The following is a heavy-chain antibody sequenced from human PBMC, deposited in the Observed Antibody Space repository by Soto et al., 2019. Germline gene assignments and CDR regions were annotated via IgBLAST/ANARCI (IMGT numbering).Heavy chain of an antibody. D-gene: IGHD3-10*01. CDR2: ISYDGSNK. CDR1: GFTFSSYA. CDR3: ARVLVRGVIRGYFDY. Sequence: GGSLRLSCAASGFTFSSYAMHWVRQAPGKGLEWVAVISYDGSNKYYADSVKGRFTISRDNSKNTLYLQMNSLRAEDTAVYYCARVLVRGVIRGYFDYWGQGTLVTVSS. J-gene: IGHJ4*02. V-gene: IGHV3-30-3*01.